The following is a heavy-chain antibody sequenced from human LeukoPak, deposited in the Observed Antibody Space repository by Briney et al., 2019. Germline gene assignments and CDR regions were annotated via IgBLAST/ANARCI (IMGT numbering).Heavy chain of an antibody. V-gene: IGHV4-4*07. CDR2: IYTSGST. CDR3: ARDDCSSTTCPGRWFDP. Sequence: PSETLSLTCTVSGGSISSYYWSWIRQPAGKGLEWIGRIYTSGSTNYNPSLKSRATISLDKSKNQFSLKLSSVTAADTAMYYCARDDCSSTTCPGRWFDPWGQGTLVTVSS. CDR1: GGSISSYY. D-gene: IGHD2-2*01. J-gene: IGHJ5*02.